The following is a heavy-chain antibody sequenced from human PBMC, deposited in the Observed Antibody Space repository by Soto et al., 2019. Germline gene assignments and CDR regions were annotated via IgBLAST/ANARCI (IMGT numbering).Heavy chain of an antibody. Sequence: EVQLVESGGGLVQPGGSLRLSCAASGFTFSSYWMSWVRQAPGKGLEWVANIKQDGSEKYYVDSVKGRFTISRDNAKNSLYLQMNSLRAEDTAVYYCARQWIGYDYGNFDYWGQGTLVTVSS. V-gene: IGHV3-7*01. D-gene: IGHD5-12*01. CDR1: GFTFSSYW. CDR2: IKQDGSEK. J-gene: IGHJ4*02. CDR3: ARQWIGYDYGNFDY.